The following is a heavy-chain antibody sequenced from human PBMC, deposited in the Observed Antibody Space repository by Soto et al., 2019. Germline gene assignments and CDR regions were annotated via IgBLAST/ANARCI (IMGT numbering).Heavy chain of an antibody. CDR1: GGSFNVYY. Sequence: QVRLQQWGAGLLKPSETLALTCAVYGGSFNVYYWTWMRQPPGKGLEWIGEINRSGSTNYNPSLKSRVTISIDTSKIQFSLTLSSVTAADTAIYYCARGPSVGAFFDFWGQGSQVTVSP. CDR2: INRSGST. V-gene: IGHV4-34*01. CDR3: ARGPSVGAFFDF. J-gene: IGHJ4*02. D-gene: IGHD1-26*01.